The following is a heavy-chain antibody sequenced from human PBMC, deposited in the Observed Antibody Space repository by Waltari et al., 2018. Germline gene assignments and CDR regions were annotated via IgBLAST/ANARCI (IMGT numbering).Heavy chain of an antibody. D-gene: IGHD1-7*01. CDR2: ISSSSSYI. CDR3: ARDGDWNSDVNDAFDI. V-gene: IGHV3-21*01. CDR1: GFTFSSYS. J-gene: IGHJ3*02. Sequence: EVQLVESGGGLVKPGGSLRLSCAASGFTFSSYSMNWVRQAPGKGLEWVSSISSSSSYIYYADSVKGRFTISRDNAKNSLYLQMNSLRAEDTAVYYCARDGDWNSDVNDAFDIWGQGTMVTVSS.